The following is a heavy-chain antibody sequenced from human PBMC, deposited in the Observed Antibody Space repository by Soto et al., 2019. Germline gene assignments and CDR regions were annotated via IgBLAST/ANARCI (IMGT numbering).Heavy chain of an antibody. CDR3: ARESRYDYVWGSYRHFDY. Sequence: ASLKVSCKASGYTFTSYYMHWVRQAPGQGLEWMGIINPSGGSTSYAQKFQGRVTMTRDTSTSTVYMELSSLRSEDTAVYYCARESRYDYVWGSYRHFDYWGQGTLVTVSS. D-gene: IGHD3-16*02. V-gene: IGHV1-46*01. CDR1: GYTFTSYY. J-gene: IGHJ4*02. CDR2: INPSGGST.